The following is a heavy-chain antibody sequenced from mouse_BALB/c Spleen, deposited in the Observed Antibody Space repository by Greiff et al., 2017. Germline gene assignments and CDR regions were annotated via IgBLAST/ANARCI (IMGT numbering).Heavy chain of an antibody. Sequence: VQLQQSGAELVRPGALVKLSCKASGFNIKDYYMHWVKQRPEQGLEWIGWIDPENGNTIYDPKFQGKASITADTSSNTAYLQLSSLTSEDTAVYYCARSGYYYGSGWFAYWGQGTLVTVSA. CDR3: ARSGYYYGSGWFAY. V-gene: IGHV14-1*02. J-gene: IGHJ3*01. CDR2: IDPENGNT. D-gene: IGHD1-1*01. CDR1: GFNIKDYY.